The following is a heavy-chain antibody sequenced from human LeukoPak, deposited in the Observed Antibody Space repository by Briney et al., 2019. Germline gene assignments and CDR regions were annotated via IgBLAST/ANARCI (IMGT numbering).Heavy chain of an antibody. V-gene: IGHV3-7*01. Sequence: PGGFLRLSCAASGFTYSSYWMTWVRQAPGMGLEWVANIKEDGSEKNYVDSVKGRFTISRDNAKNSLYLQVNSLRAEDTAVYYCATDRGYLVFDYWGQGTLVTVSS. J-gene: IGHJ4*02. CDR1: GFTYSSYW. CDR2: IKEDGSEK. CDR3: ATDRGYLVFDY. D-gene: IGHD5-12*01.